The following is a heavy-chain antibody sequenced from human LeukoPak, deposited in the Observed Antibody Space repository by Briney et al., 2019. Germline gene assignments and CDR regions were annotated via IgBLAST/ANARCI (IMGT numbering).Heavy chain of an antibody. CDR1: GGSISSYY. V-gene: IGHV4-59*01. Sequence: PSETLSLTCTVSGGSISSYYWSWIRQPPGKGLEWIGYIYYSGSTSYNPSLKSRVTISVDTSKNQFSLKLSSVTAADTAVYYCARVGWELPYYYYYYYMDVWGKGTTVTISS. CDR3: ARVGWELPYYYYYYYMDV. J-gene: IGHJ6*03. D-gene: IGHD1-26*01. CDR2: IYYSGST.